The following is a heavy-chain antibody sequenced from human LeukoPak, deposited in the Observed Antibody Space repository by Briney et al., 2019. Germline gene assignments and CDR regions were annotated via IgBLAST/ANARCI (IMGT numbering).Heavy chain of an antibody. CDR2: LWYDGSNK. Sequence: GRSLRLSCAASGFTFSSYGMHWVRQAPGKGLEWVAVLWYDGSNKYYADSVKGRFTISRDNSKNTLYLQMNSLRAEDTAVYYCAKAPRGGYCSGGSCYYYYYMDVWGKGTTVTVS. D-gene: IGHD2-15*01. J-gene: IGHJ6*03. CDR1: GFTFSSYG. V-gene: IGHV3-33*06. CDR3: AKAPRGGYCSGGSCYYYYYMDV.